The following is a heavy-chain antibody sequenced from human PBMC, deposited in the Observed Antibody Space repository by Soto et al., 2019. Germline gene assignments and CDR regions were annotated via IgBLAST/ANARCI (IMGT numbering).Heavy chain of an antibody. D-gene: IGHD3-10*01. Sequence: EVQVVETGGGLIQPGGSLRLSCVASGFTVSNNYMSWVRQVPGKGLKWVSLINSAGTPYYADSVKGRFTVSRDTSKNTLYLQMSSLRVEDTAVYFCARETSAMLRGVRYGMDVWGQGTAVTVSS. CDR1: GFTVSNNY. CDR2: INSAGTP. CDR3: ARETSAMLRGVRYGMDV. J-gene: IGHJ6*01. V-gene: IGHV3-53*02.